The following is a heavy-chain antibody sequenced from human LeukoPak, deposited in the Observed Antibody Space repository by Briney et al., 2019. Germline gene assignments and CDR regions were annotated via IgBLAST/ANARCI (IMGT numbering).Heavy chain of an antibody. J-gene: IGHJ6*03. CDR1: GYTFTSYG. CDR2: ISAYNGNT. Sequence: ASVKVSCKASGYTFTSYGISWVRQAPGQGLEWMGWISAYNGNTNYAQKLQGRVTMTTDTSTSTAYMELSRLRSDDTAVYYCARVLGGFAGGSPDTYYYYMDVWGKGTTVTVSS. V-gene: IGHV1-18*01. D-gene: IGHD2-15*01. CDR3: ARVLGGFAGGSPDTYYYYMDV.